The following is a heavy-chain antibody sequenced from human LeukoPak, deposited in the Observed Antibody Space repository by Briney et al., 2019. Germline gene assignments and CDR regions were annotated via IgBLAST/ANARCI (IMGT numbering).Heavy chain of an antibody. Sequence: ASVKVSCKASGYTFTSYGISWVRQAPGQGLEWMGGIIPIFGRANYAQKFQGRVTITADESTSTACMELSSLRSEDTAVYYCARSSCWYFPFDYWGQGTLVTVSS. D-gene: IGHD6-19*01. V-gene: IGHV1-69*13. CDR3: ARSSCWYFPFDY. CDR1: GYTFTSYG. J-gene: IGHJ4*02. CDR2: IIPIFGRA.